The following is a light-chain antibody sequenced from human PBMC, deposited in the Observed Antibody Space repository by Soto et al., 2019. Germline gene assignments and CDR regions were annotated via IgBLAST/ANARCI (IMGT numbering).Light chain of an antibody. Sequence: EIVLTQSPATPSVSPGERATLSCRASQSVSSSLAWYRRKPGQAPRLLIYDATNRASGVPARFSGSGSGTDFTLTISSLEPEDFAVYYCQHRANWPLTFGPGTKVDI. J-gene: IGKJ3*01. CDR2: DAT. CDR3: QHRANWPLT. V-gene: IGKV3-11*01. CDR1: QSVSSS.